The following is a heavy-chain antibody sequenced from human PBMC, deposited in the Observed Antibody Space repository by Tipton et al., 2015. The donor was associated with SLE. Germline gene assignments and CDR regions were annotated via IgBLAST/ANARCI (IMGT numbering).Heavy chain of an antibody. CDR3: ARMGYCVTAPCARDDAFHI. CDR2: IYYSGGT. V-gene: IGHV4-61*01. J-gene: IGHJ3*02. CDR1: GGSVSSGHY. Sequence: TLSLTCTVSGGSVSSGHYWSWIRQSPEKGLEYIGYIYYSGGTNYNPSLKSRVTISVDTSKNQFSLRLSSVTAADTALYYCARMGYCVTAPCARDDAFHIWGQGTMVTVSS. D-gene: IGHD2-15*01.